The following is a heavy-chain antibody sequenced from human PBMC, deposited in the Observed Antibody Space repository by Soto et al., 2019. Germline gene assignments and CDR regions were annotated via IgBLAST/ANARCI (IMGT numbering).Heavy chain of an antibody. D-gene: IGHD4-17*01. Sequence: QVTLKESGPVLVKPTETLTLTCTVSGFSLSNAGMGVSWIRQPPGKALEWLAHIFSNDEKSYSTSLKSRLTISXXTXKXXVVLTMTNMDPVDTATYFCARIPHDYSDQGYYFDYWGQGTLVTVSS. CDR1: GFSLSNAGMG. CDR3: ARIPHDYSDQGYYFDY. CDR2: IFSNDEK. V-gene: IGHV2-26*01. J-gene: IGHJ4*02.